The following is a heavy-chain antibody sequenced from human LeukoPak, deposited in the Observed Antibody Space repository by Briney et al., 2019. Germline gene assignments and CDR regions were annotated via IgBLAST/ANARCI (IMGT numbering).Heavy chain of an antibody. Sequence: PGGSLRLSCAASGFTFTDAWMNWVRQAPGKGLEWVGRIKKKSDGGTTDYAAPVKGRFTISRDDSNNTLFLQMDSLKTDDTARYYCTTGGVDYLWGTPPIDYWGQGTVVTVSS. J-gene: IGHJ4*02. CDR1: GFTFTDAW. D-gene: IGHD3-16*01. V-gene: IGHV3-15*01. CDR3: TTGGVDYLWGTPPIDY. CDR2: IKKKSDGGTT.